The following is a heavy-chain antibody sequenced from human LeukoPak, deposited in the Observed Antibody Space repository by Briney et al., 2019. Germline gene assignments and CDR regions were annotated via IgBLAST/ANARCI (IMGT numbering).Heavy chain of an antibody. CDR3: ARGAAHTYYFDY. Sequence: GSLRLSCAASGFTFSNAWMSWIRQPPGKGLEWIGYIYYSGSTNYNPSLKSRVTISVDTSKNQFSLKLSSVTAADTAVYYCARGAAHTYYFDYWGQGTLVTVSS. D-gene: IGHD6-6*01. J-gene: IGHJ4*02. CDR2: IYYSGST. CDR1: GFTFSNAW. V-gene: IGHV4-59*01.